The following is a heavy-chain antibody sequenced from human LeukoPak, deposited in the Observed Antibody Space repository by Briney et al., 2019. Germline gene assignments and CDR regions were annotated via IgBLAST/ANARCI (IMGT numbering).Heavy chain of an antibody. D-gene: IGHD4-11*01. J-gene: IGHJ4*02. Sequence: ASVKLSCTVSGFILTEVSIHWLRQAPRKGPEWMGSFDRENDETIYSHNFQGRVAMTEVTSADTAYMELTSLRSDDTAVYYCVADHYNNHGNFDFWGQGTLVTVSS. V-gene: IGHV1-24*01. CDR1: GFILTEVS. CDR2: FDRENDET. CDR3: VADHYNNHGNFDF.